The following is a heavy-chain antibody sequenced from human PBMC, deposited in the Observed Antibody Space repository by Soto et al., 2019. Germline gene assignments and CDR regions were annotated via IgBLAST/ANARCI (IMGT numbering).Heavy chain of an antibody. Sequence: QVQLVQSGAGVKKPGASVKVSCKASGYTFTSYAMHWVRQAPGQRLEWMGWINAGNGNTKYSQKFQGRVTITRDTSASTAYMELSSLRSEDTAVYYCAREISGYGRRYFDYWGQGTLVTVSS. CDR2: INAGNGNT. V-gene: IGHV1-3*01. CDR1: GYTFTSYA. J-gene: IGHJ4*02. D-gene: IGHD5-12*01. CDR3: AREISGYGRRYFDY.